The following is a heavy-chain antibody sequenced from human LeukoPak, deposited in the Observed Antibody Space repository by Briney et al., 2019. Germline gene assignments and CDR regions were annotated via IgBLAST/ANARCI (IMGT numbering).Heavy chain of an antibody. CDR1: GFTFSSYA. CDR2: ISYDGSNK. D-gene: IGHD1-26*01. CDR3: ARGQVGADPLDY. V-gene: IGHV3-30-3*01. Sequence: GGSLRLSCAASGFTFSSYAMHWVRQAPGKGLEWVAVISYDGSNKYYADSVKGRFTISRDNSENTLYLQMNSLRAEDTAVYYCARGQVGADPLDYWGQGTLVTVSS. J-gene: IGHJ4*02.